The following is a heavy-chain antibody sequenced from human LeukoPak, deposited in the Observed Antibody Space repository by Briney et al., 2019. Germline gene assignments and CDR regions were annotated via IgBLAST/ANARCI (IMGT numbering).Heavy chain of an antibody. J-gene: IGHJ4*02. D-gene: IGHD2-15*01. V-gene: IGHV1-69*05. CDR1: GGTFSSYA. CDR3: GRKAGDCGGGSCYSIDY. CDR2: IIPIFGTA. Sequence: SVKVSCXASGGTFSSYAISWVRQAPGQGLEWMGGIIPIFGTANYAQKFQGRVTITTDESTSTAYMEVSSLRSEDTAVYYCGRKAGDCGGGSCYSIDYWGQGTLVTVSS.